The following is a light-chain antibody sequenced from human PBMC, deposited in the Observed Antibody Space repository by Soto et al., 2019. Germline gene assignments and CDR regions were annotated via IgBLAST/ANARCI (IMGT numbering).Light chain of an antibody. CDR1: QSVSSSY. CDR2: GAS. CDR3: QQYNNWVT. J-gene: IGKJ3*01. Sequence: EIVLTQSPGTLSLSPGERATLSCRASQSVSSSYLAWYQQKPGQAPRLLIYGASSRATGIPDRFSGSGSGTDFTLTISRLEPEDFAVYYCQQYNNWVTFGPGTKVDIK. V-gene: IGKV3-20*01.